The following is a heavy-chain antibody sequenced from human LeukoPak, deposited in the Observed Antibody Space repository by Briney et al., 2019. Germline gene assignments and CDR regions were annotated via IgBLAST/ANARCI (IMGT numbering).Heavy chain of an antibody. CDR1: GGTFSSYA. CDR2: IIPIFGTA. D-gene: IGHD2-2*01. Sequence: SVTVSCKASGGTFSSYAISWVRQAPGQGLEWMGGIIPIFGTANYAQKFQGRVTITADESTSTAYMELSSLRSEDTAVYYCARLRRIVPAAILHYGMDVWGQGTTVTVSS. V-gene: IGHV1-69*01. CDR3: ARLRRIVPAAILHYGMDV. J-gene: IGHJ6*02.